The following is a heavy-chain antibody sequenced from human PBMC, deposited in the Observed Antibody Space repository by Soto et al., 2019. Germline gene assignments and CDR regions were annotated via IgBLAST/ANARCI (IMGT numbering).Heavy chain of an antibody. CDR3: ATATSIAVAGGY. D-gene: IGHD6-19*01. CDR2: ISGSGGST. Sequence: GGSLRLSCAASGFTFRSYAMSWVRQAPGKGLEWVSAISGSGGSTYYADSVKGRFTISRDNSKNTLYLQMNSLRAEDTAVYYCATATSIAVAGGYWGQGTLVTVSS. J-gene: IGHJ4*02. CDR1: GFTFRSYA. V-gene: IGHV3-23*01.